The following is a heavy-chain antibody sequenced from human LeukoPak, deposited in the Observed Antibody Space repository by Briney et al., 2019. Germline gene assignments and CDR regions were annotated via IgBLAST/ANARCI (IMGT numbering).Heavy chain of an antibody. CDR3: ARVWYYYGSGGIDY. J-gene: IGHJ4*02. CDR2: IYYSGST. Sequence: SQTLSLTGTVSGGSISSGDYYWSWIRQPPGKGLEWIGYIYYSGSTYYDPSLKSRVTISVDTSKNQFSLKLSSVTAADTAVYYCARVWYYYGSGGIDYWGQGTLVTVSS. V-gene: IGHV4-30-4*08. D-gene: IGHD3-10*01. CDR1: GGSISSGDYY.